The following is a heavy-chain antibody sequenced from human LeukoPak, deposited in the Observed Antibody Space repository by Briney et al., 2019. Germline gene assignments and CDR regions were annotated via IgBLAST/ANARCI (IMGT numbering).Heavy chain of an antibody. V-gene: IGHV3-7*01. J-gene: IGHJ4*02. CDR3: VKEQGSGSYRTADY. CDR1: GFTFSSYW. Sequence: PGGSLRLSCAASGFTFSSYWMSWVRQAPGKGLEWVANIKQDGSEKYYVDSVKGRFTISRDNAKNSLYLQMNSLGAEDTAVYYCVKEQGSGSYRTADYWGQGTLVTVSS. CDR2: IKQDGSEK. D-gene: IGHD3-10*01.